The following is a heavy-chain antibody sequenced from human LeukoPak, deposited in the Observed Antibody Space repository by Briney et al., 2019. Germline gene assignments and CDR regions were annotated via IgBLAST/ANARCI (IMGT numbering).Heavy chain of an antibody. CDR2: INQDGSEK. CDR3: ARGYCNSASCNSSPDY. D-gene: IGHD2-2*01. Sequence: GGSLRLSCGASGFTFTNYWMTWVRRAPGKGLEWVANINQDGSEKNYVDSVKGRFTISRDDAKNSLYLQMNSLRAEDTAVYYCARGYCNSASCNSSPDYWGQGTLVTVPS. V-gene: IGHV3-7*05. CDR1: GFTFTNYW. J-gene: IGHJ4*02.